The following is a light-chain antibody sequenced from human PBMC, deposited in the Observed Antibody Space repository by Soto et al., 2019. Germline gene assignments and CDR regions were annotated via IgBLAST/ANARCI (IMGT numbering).Light chain of an antibody. CDR3: SAWDDSLNGVV. V-gene: IGLV1-44*01. CDR1: SSNIGSNT. CDR2: TN. J-gene: IGLJ2*01. Sequence: SVLTQPPSASGTPGQRVTISCSGSSSNIGSNTVNWYQQLPGTAPKLLIYTNQRPSGVPDRFSGSKSGTSASLAISGLQADDEADYYCSAWDDSLNGVVFGGGTKVTVL.